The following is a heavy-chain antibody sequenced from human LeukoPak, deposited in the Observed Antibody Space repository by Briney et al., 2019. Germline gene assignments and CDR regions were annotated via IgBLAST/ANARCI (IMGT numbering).Heavy chain of an antibody. V-gene: IGHV3-11*01. D-gene: IGHD6-13*01. CDR2: IGSGGGPI. Sequence: PGGSLRLSCAASGFTFSDYYMSWFRQAPGKGLEWASYIGSGGGPIYYADSVKGRFTISRDNAKSSLYLQMNSLRAEDTALYYCARALRDSSWYYEYWGQGTLVTVSS. CDR1: GFTFSDYY. J-gene: IGHJ4*02. CDR3: ARALRDSSWYYEY.